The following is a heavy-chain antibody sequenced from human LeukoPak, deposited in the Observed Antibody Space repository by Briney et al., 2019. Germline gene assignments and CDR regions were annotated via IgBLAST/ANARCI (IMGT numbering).Heavy chain of an antibody. J-gene: IGHJ3*02. CDR3: AKCAPSNILCYMWFFDT. CDR1: AFPFSSYG. CDR2: IASNGGHQ. V-gene: IGHV3-30*02. Sequence: GGSLRLSCAASAFPFSSYGMHWVRQAPGKGLEWVAYIASNGGHQYYADSVKGRFTISRDNSKNTLYLQMNRLTTGDTAVYYCAKCAPSNILCYMWFFDTWGQGTLVTVSS. D-gene: IGHD2-15*01.